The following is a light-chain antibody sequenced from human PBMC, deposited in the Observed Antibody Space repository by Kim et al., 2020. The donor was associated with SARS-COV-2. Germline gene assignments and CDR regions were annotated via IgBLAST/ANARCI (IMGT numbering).Light chain of an antibody. J-gene: IGLJ1*01. Sequence: QSVLTQPPSVSGAPGQRVTISCTGSSSNIGAGYDVHWYQQLPGTAPKLLIYGNSNRPSGVPDRFSGSKSGTSASLAITGLQAEDEADYYCQSYDSSLSDYLFGTGTKVTVL. V-gene: IGLV1-40*01. CDR3: QSYDSSLSDYL. CDR1: SSNIGAGYD. CDR2: GNS.